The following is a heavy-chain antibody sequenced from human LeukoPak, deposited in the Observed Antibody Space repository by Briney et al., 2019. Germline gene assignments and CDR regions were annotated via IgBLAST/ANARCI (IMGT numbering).Heavy chain of an antibody. CDR2: ISRSGTT. J-gene: IGHJ5*02. Sequence: SETLSLTCAVNNGSFSNYYCTWIRQSPGKGLQWIGEISRSGTTNYNPSLKSRLTLSMDESKNHLSMTLTSVTAADTALYFCARGGGNYLFFCDRGRLDPWGQGTLVTVSS. CDR1: NGSFSNYY. V-gene: IGHV4-34*01. D-gene: IGHD2-15*01. CDR3: ARGGGNYLFFCDRGRLDP.